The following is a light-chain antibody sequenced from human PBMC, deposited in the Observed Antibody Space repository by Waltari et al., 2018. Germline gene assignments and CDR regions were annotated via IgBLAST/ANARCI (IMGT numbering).Light chain of an antibody. CDR3: QQRSSLPRT. CDR1: KSVSNY. V-gene: IGKV3-11*01. CDR2: DAS. Sequence: EIVLTQSPGTLSLSPGERATLPCRASKSVSNYLAWYQQKPGQAPRLLIYDASNRATGIPARFSGGGSGTDFTLTISTLEPEDFAVYYCQQRSSLPRTFGQGTKVEIK. J-gene: IGKJ1*01.